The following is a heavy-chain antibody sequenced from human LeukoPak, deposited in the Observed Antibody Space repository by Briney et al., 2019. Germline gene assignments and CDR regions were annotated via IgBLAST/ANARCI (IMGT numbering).Heavy chain of an antibody. J-gene: IGHJ3*01. V-gene: IGHV3-30*04. CDR1: GFTFSTYA. D-gene: IGHD3-22*01. CDR2: ISDDGSNK. Sequence: PGRSLRLSCAASGFTFSTYAMHWVCQAPGKGLEWVALISDDGSNKQYADSVKGRFTISRDNSKNTLYLQMNSLRAEDTAVYYCARDGDYYDSSGSDAFDVWGRGTMVTVSS. CDR3: ARDGDYYDSSGSDAFDV.